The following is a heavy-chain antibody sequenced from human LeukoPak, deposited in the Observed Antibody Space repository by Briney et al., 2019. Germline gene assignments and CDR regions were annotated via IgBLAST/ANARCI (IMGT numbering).Heavy chain of an antibody. V-gene: IGHV4-39*07. D-gene: IGHD1-1*01. CDR1: GGSISSSSYY. Sequence: PSETLSLTCTVSGGSISSSSYYWSWIRQPPGKGLEWIGEINHSGSTNYNPSLKSRVTISVDTSKNQFSLKLSSVTAADTAVYYCARRYVGHWFDPWGQGTLVTVSS. J-gene: IGHJ5*02. CDR2: INHSGST. CDR3: ARRYVGHWFDP.